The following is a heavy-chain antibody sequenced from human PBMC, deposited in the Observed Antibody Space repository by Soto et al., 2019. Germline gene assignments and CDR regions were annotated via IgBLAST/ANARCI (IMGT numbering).Heavy chain of an antibody. Sequence: PSETLSVTWTVAGGSISSYYWSWIRQPQGKGLEWIGYIYYSGRTNYNPSLKSRVTISVDTSKNQFSLKLSSVTAADTAVYYCARGYCSSTSCYIWDNWFDPWGQGTLVTVSS. CDR1: GGSISSYY. D-gene: IGHD2-2*02. CDR2: IYYSGRT. V-gene: IGHV4-59*01. CDR3: ARGYCSSTSCYIWDNWFDP. J-gene: IGHJ5*02.